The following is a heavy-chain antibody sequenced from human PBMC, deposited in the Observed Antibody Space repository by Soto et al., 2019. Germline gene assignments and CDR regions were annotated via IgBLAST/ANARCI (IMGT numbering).Heavy chain of an antibody. CDR1: GVSFTASA. D-gene: IGHD5-18*01. V-gene: IGHV3-23*01. J-gene: IGHJ4*02. Sequence: DVQLLESGGGLVQPGGSLRVSCAVSGVSFTASAWSWVRQAPGRGLEWVSSLSCSGGSAYYGDSVKGRFTISRDTSKKTVYLEMIYLRVEDTAIYYCARAPHEDFSYLESWGQGTLVTVSS. CDR3: ARAPHEDFSYLES. CDR2: LSCSGGSA.